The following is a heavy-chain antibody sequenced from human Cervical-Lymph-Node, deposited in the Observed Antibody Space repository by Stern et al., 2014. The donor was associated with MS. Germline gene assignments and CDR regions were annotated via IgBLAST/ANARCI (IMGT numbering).Heavy chain of an antibody. CDR2: IFPGDSDT. CDR3: ARMWAVQGRGGSLPGYFQH. Sequence: EVQLVESGAEVKKPGESLKISCKGSGYSFTNYWIGWVRQTPGKGLELMGIIFPGDSDTRDSSSYQVQVTISADQSINTAYLQWSSLKATDTAIDYCARMWAVQGRGGSLPGYFQHWGQGTLVTVSS. V-gene: IGHV5-51*01. CDR1: GYSFTNYW. D-gene: IGHD3-10*01. J-gene: IGHJ1*01.